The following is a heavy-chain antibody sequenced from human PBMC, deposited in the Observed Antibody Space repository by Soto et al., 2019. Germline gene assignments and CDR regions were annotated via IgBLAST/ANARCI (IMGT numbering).Heavy chain of an antibody. CDR1: GGSMSRYY. CDR2: IHYTVST. V-gene: IGHV4-59*01. D-gene: IGHD3-9*01. CDR3: ERDLTISSTDWPLEP. J-gene: IGHJ5*02. Sequence: XATLSLPFTVSGGSMSRYYWTWIRQPPGKGLEWIGNIHYTVSTNYNPSLKSRVTILLGTSTSQFSLKVSSVTAADTAVYYCERDLTISSTDWPLEPWGHGPLGNVSS.